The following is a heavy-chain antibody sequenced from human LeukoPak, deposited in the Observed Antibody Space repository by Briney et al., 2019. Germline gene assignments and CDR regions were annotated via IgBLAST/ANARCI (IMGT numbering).Heavy chain of an antibody. J-gene: IGHJ6*03. D-gene: IGHD4-17*01. V-gene: IGHV3-30*18. Sequence: GGSLRLSCAASGFTFSSYGMHWVRQAPGKGLEWVAVISYDGSNKYYADSVKGRFTISRDNSKNTLYLQMNSLRAEDTAVYYCAKTYGEVYYYYYMDVWGKGTRVTVSS. CDR1: GFTFSSYG. CDR3: AKTYGEVYYYYYMDV. CDR2: ISYDGSNK.